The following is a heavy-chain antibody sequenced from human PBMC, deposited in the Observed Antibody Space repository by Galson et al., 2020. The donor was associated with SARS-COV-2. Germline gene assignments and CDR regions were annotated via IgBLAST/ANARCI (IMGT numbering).Heavy chain of an antibody. V-gene: IGHV3-73*01. Sequence: GVLRLSCAASGFTFSASAVHWVRQASGKGLEWVGRIRSKAHNYATAYGVSLKGRFTVSRDDSKNTAYLQMNSLKTEDTAVYCCTKLPDCTTTSCYQFYYGMDVWGQGTTVTVSS. D-gene: IGHD2-2*01. CDR2: IRSKAHNYAT. CDR1: GFTFSASA. J-gene: IGHJ6*02. CDR3: TKLPDCTTTSCYQFYYGMDV.